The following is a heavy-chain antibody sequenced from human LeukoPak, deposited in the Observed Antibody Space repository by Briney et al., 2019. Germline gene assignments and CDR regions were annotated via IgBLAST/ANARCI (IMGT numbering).Heavy chain of an antibody. D-gene: IGHD6-19*01. Sequence: ASVKVSCKASGYTFTSYGISWVRQAPGQGLEWMGWISAYNGNTNYAQKLQGRVTMTTDASTSTAYMELRSLRSDDTAVYYCARDSLQWLIRNVFDYWGQGTLVTVSS. V-gene: IGHV1-18*01. CDR3: ARDSLQWLIRNVFDY. CDR2: ISAYNGNT. CDR1: GYTFTSYG. J-gene: IGHJ4*02.